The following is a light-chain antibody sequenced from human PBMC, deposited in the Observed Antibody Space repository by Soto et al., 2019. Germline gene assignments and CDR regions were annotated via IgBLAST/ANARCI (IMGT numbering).Light chain of an antibody. J-gene: IGKJ2*01. V-gene: IGKV1-39*01. CDR1: QSMSIY. Sequence: DIQMTQSPSSLSASVDDRVTITCRASQSMSIYLNWYQQKPGKAPKVLIYAASSLQSGVPSRFSGSGSGTDFTLTISSLQPEDFASYYCQPIYSTPFTFGQGTKLEIK. CDR3: QPIYSTPFT. CDR2: AAS.